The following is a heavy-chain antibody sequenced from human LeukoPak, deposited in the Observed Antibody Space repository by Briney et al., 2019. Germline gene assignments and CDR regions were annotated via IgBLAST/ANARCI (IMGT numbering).Heavy chain of an antibody. V-gene: IGHV3-53*01. Sequence: GGSPRLSCAASGFSVSNNYINWVRQAPGKGLEWVSVTYKGSSTFYADSVRGRFTVSTDSSSNTLYLQMSSLRAGDTAVYYCARDRYDLLTGSTSSFYYGMDVWGQGASVTVYS. CDR2: TYKGSST. CDR1: GFSVSNNY. J-gene: IGHJ6*02. CDR3: ARDRYDLLTGSTSSFYYGMDV. D-gene: IGHD3-9*01.